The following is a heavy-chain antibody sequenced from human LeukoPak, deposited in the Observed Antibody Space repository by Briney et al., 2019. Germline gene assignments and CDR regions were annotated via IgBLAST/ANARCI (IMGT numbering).Heavy chain of an antibody. V-gene: IGHV5-51*01. CDR1: GYSFTSYW. J-gene: IGHJ4*02. Sequence: GESLKISCKGSGYSFTSYWIGWVRQMPGKGLEWMGIFYPGDSDTRYSPSFQGQVTISADKSISTAYLQWSSLKASDTAMYYCARLKSIAVAGTKGYYFDYWGQGTLVTVSS. CDR2: FYPGDSDT. CDR3: ARLKSIAVAGTKGYYFDY. D-gene: IGHD6-19*01.